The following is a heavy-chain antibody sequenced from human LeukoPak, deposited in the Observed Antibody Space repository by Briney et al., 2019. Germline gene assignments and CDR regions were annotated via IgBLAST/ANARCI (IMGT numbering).Heavy chain of an antibody. V-gene: IGHV1-69*05. D-gene: IGHD5-18*01. CDR2: IIPISGTA. CDR3: AREGDSYGLTYFDY. CDR1: GGTFSSYA. J-gene: IGHJ4*02. Sequence: ASVKVSCKASGGTFSSYAISWVRQAPGQGLEWMGRIIPISGTANYAQKFQGRVTITTDESTSTAYMELSSLRSEDTAVYYCAREGDSYGLTYFDYWGQGTLVTVSS.